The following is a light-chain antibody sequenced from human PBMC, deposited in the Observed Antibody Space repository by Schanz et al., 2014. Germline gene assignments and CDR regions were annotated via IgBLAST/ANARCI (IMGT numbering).Light chain of an antibody. J-gene: IGKJ4*01. CDR2: DAT. Sequence: DIQMTQSPSTLSASVGDRVTITCRASQTVSNWLAWYQQKPGKAPNLLIYDATNLESGVPSRLSGSGSGTEFTLTISSLQPDDFATYYCQQYDSFPFTFGGGTKVEIK. CDR1: QTVSNW. CDR3: QQYDSFPFT. V-gene: IGKV1-5*01.